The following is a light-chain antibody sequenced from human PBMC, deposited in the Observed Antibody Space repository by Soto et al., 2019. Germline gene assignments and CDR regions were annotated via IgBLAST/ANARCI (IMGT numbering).Light chain of an antibody. Sequence: EIVMTQSPATLSVSPGERATLSCRASQNINTYLAWYQHKPGQALRLLIYGASNRATGIPARFSGSGSGTEFSRSISGLLSGDFALYFCQQYNDWPLITFGQGTRLEIK. CDR3: QQYNDWPLIT. V-gene: IGKV3-15*01. J-gene: IGKJ5*01. CDR1: QNINTY. CDR2: GAS.